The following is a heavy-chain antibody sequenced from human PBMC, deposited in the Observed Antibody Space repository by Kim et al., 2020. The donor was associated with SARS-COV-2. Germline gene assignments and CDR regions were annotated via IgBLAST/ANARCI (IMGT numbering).Heavy chain of an antibody. D-gene: IGHD3-10*01. J-gene: IGHJ2*01. CDR2: IYYSGST. V-gene: IGHV4-39*01. CDR3: AREDRSLWFGESYWYFDL. CDR1: GGSISSSSYY. Sequence: SETLSLTCTVSGGSISSSSYYWGWIRQPPGKGLEWIGSIYYSGSTYYNPSLKSRVTISVDTSKNQFSLKLSSVTAADTAVYYCAREDRSLWFGESYWYFDLWGRGTLVTVSS.